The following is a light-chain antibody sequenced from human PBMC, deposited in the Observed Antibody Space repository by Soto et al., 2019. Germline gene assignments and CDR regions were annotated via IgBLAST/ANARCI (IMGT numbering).Light chain of an antibody. CDR3: QQYRNWPRT. J-gene: IGKJ1*01. Sequence: EIVMTQSPATLSVSPGESATLSCRASQSVSSNLAWYQQKPCQAPRLLIYGASTRATDMPGRFSGRGSGTEFTLTIRSLQSEDYAVYDCQQYRNWPRTVGQGTKGEI. V-gene: IGKV3-15*01. CDR1: QSVSSN. CDR2: GAS.